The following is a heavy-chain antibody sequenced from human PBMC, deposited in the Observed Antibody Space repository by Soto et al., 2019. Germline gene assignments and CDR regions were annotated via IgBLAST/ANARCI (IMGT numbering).Heavy chain of an antibody. V-gene: IGHV3-30*18. CDR2: MSEDGRNK. Sequence: QVQLVESGGGVVQPGRSLRLSCAASGFSFSSHGMHWVRQAPGKGLEWVAVMSEDGRNKYYAGSVKGRLTISRDNSKNTLDLQMDSLRAEDTAVYYCVKATGRDGYSRLDHWGRGTLVTVSS. CDR1: GFSFSSHG. J-gene: IGHJ4*02. CDR3: VKATGRDGYSRLDH. D-gene: IGHD5-18*01.